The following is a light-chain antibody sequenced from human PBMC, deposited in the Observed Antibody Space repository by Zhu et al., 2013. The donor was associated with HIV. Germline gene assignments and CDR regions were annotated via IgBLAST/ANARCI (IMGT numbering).Light chain of an antibody. CDR3: QHYANWPPWT. CDR1: QGVSSN. V-gene: IGKV3-15*01. CDR2: GAS. Sequence: EIVMTQSPATLSVSPGERATLSCRASQGVSSNLAWYQQKPGQSPRLLIYGASTRATGIPARFSGSGSGTDFTLTISSLQSEDFAVYYCQHYANWPPWTFGQGTKVEIK. J-gene: IGKJ1*01.